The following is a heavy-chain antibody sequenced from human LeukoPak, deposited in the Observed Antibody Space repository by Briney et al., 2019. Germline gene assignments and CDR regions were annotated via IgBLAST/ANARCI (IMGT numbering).Heavy chain of an antibody. J-gene: IGHJ4*02. CDR2: IYYSGST. CDR1: GGSFSGYY. Sequence: SETLSLTCAVYGGSFSGYYWSWIRQPPGKGLEWIGYIYYSGSTNYNPSLKSRVTISVDTSKNQFSLKLSSVTAADTAVYYCASGYSYGLPYNYWGQGTLVTVSS. V-gene: IGHV4-59*08. CDR3: ASGYSYGLPYNY. D-gene: IGHD5-18*01.